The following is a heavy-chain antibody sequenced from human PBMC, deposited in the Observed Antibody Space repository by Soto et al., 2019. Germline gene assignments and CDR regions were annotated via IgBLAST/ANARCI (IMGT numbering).Heavy chain of an antibody. Sequence: SETLSLTCAVSGYSISSGYYWAWIRQPPGKGLEWIGSMYHSGNTYYNPSLKSRVTISVDTSKNQFSLKLSSVNAADTAVYYGARDLSSSSENWFNPWCQGILVTVAA. CDR3: ARDLSSSSENWFNP. D-gene: IGHD6-6*01. CDR2: MYHSGNT. CDR1: GYSISSGYY. V-gene: IGHV4-38-2*02. J-gene: IGHJ5*02.